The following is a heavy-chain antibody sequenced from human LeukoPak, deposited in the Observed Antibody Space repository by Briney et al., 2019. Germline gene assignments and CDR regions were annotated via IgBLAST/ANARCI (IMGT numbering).Heavy chain of an antibody. CDR3: AKDSLIAARLTSNAFDI. Sequence: PGGSLRLSCAASGFTFDDYAMHWVRQAPGKGLEWVSGISWNSGSIGYADSVKGRFTISRDNAKNSLYLQMNSLRAEDTALYYCAKDSLIAARLTSNAFDIWGQRTMVTVSS. J-gene: IGHJ3*02. CDR2: ISWNSGSI. D-gene: IGHD6-6*01. CDR1: GFTFDDYA. V-gene: IGHV3-9*01.